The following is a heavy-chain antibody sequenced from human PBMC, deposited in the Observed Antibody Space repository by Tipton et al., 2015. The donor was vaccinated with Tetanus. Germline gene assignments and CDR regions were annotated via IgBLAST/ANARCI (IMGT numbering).Heavy chain of an antibody. CDR3: ARLIYGSGSYYYDY. CDR2: INPNGDT. J-gene: IGHJ4*02. CDR1: GYPFSNYY. D-gene: IGHD3-10*01. Sequence: QLVQSGAEVKKPGASVKVSCKASGYPFSNYYMHWVRQATGQGPEWMGWINPNGDTKYAQRFQGRVTMTRDMSISTGYMELTRLSSDDTAVYYCARLIYGSGSYYYDYWGQGTLVTVSS. V-gene: IGHV1-2*02.